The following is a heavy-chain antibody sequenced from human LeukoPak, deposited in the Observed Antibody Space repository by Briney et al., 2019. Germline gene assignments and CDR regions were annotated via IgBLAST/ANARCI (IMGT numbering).Heavy chain of an antibody. Sequence: GASVKVSCKASGYTFTGYHMHWVRQAPGQGLEWMGWINPDSGGTDYAQKFQGRVTMTRDTSISTAYMELSRLRSDDTAVYYCARDLGSSGWYGVWFDPWGQGTLVTVSS. J-gene: IGHJ5*02. CDR2: INPDSGGT. CDR3: ARDLGSSGWYGVWFDP. V-gene: IGHV1-2*02. D-gene: IGHD6-19*01. CDR1: GYTFTGYH.